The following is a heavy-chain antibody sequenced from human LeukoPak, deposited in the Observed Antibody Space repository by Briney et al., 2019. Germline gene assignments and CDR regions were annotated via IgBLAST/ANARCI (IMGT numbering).Heavy chain of an antibody. V-gene: IGHV4-61*02. CDR1: GGSISSGSYY. CDR3: ASQPMVT. J-gene: IGHJ4*02. CDR2: IYTSGST. D-gene: IGHD5-18*01. Sequence: KPSETLSLTCTVSGGSISSGSYYWSWIRQPAGKGLEWIGRIYTSGSTNYNPSLKSRVTISVDTSKNQFSLKLSSVTAADTAVYYCASQPMVTWGQGTLVTVSS.